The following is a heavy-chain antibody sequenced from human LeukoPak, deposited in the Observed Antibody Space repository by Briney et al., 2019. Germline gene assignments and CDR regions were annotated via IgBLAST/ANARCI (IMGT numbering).Heavy chain of an antibody. D-gene: IGHD2-8*01. CDR3: ARGGNCTNGVCPEDEYYFDY. V-gene: IGHV4-34*01. CDR2: INHSGST. Sequence: PSETLSLTCAVYGGSFSGYYWSWIRQPPGEGLEWIGEINHSGSTNYNPSLKSRVTISVDTSKNQFSLKLSSVTAADTAVYYCARGGNCTNGVCPEDEYYFDYWGQGTLVTVSS. J-gene: IGHJ4*02. CDR1: GGSFSGYY.